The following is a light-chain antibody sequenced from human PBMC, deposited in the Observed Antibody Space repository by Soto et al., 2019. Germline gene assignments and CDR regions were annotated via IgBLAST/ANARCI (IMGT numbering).Light chain of an antibody. CDR2: RAS. V-gene: IGKV3-15*01. CDR3: QQYNNWPRAT. J-gene: IGKJ4*01. Sequence: EIVMTQSPAILSVSPGERPTLSCRASQSVGSDLAWYQQKPGQAPRLFIFRASSRATGIPARFSGSGSGTEFNMTISSLQSEDFAVYYCQQYNNWPRATFGGGTKVDIK. CDR1: QSVGSD.